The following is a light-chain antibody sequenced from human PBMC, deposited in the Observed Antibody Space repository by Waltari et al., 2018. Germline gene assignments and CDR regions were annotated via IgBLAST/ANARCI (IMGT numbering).Light chain of an antibody. Sequence: QSVLTQPPSVSAAPGQKVTISCSGSGSNIGRNSVSWYHQLPGTAPKLLIYDTNKRPSGIPDRFSGSKSGTSGALDITVLQTGDEADYYCATWDNSLSSVVFGGGTKLTVL. V-gene: IGLV1-51*01. CDR3: ATWDNSLSSVV. CDR2: DTN. CDR1: GSNIGRNS. J-gene: IGLJ2*01.